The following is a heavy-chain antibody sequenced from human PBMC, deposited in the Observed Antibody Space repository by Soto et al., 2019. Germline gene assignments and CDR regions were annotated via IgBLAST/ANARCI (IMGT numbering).Heavy chain of an antibody. D-gene: IGHD7-27*01. CDR1: GFSFSHYA. CDR2: ISSNGGNT. J-gene: IGHJ4*02. V-gene: IGHV3-64D*08. Sequence: EVQLVESGGGLVQPGGSLRLSCSASGFSFSHYAMHWVRQAPGKGLEYVSEISSNGGNTYYADSVKGRFIISRDNSKNTLYLQMSSLRAEDTAVYYCVKVWGGYYFDYWGQGTLVTVSS. CDR3: VKVWGGYYFDY.